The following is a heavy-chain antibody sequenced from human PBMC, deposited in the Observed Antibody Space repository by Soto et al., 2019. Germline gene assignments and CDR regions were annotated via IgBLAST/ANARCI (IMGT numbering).Heavy chain of an antibody. V-gene: IGHV4-59*01. J-gene: IGHJ4*02. Sequence: SETLSLTCTVSGGSISSYYWSWIRQPPGKGLEWIGYIYYSGSTNYNPPLKSRVTISVDTSKNQFSLKLSSVTAADTAVYYRARATAFYGDYFDYFDYWGQGTLVTVSS. CDR1: GGSISSYY. D-gene: IGHD4-17*01. CDR2: IYYSGST. CDR3: ARATAFYGDYFDYFDY.